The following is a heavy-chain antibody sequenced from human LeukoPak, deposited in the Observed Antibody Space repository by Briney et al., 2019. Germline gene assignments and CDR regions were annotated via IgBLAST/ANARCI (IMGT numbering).Heavy chain of an antibody. CDR3: TRGRPHGNDY. Sequence: PGRSLRLSCAVSGFTFRNAGMNWVRQAPGKGLEWVAIIWYDGSNEYYGDSVKGRFIISRDDSRNTLYLQMNSLRAEDTAVYYCTRGRPHGNDYWGQGTLVTVSS. D-gene: IGHD4-23*01. J-gene: IGHJ4*02. V-gene: IGHV3-33*01. CDR1: GFTFRNAG. CDR2: IWYDGSNE.